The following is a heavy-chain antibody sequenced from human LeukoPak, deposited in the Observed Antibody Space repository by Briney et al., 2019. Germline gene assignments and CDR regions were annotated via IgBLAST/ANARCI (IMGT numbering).Heavy chain of an antibody. CDR1: GVTLSTYA. CDR3: AKARAGDITAAFNY. CDR2: ISSGGNT. Sequence: GGSLRLSCAASGVTLSTYAMSWARQVPGKGLEWVSGISSGGNTYYADSVKGRFTISRDNSENTLNLQMNSLRAEDTAIYYCAKARAGDITAAFNYWGQGTLVTVSS. V-gene: IGHV3-23*01. D-gene: IGHD6-13*01. J-gene: IGHJ4*02.